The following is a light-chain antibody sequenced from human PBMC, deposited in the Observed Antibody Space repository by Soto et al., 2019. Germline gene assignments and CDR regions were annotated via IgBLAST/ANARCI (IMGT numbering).Light chain of an antibody. CDR3: RSYTTRSTLV. J-gene: IGLJ7*01. Sequence: QSALTQPASVSGSPGQSITISCTGTSSDVGAYDFVSWYQHSPGKAPTLVTFDVTHRPPGISDRFSGSKSANTASLTISGLQAADEAFYYCRSYTTRSTLVFGGGTQLTVL. V-gene: IGLV2-14*01. CDR1: SSDVGAYDF. CDR2: DVT.